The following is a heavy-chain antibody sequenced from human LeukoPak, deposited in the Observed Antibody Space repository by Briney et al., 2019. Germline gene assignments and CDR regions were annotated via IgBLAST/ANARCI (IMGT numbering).Heavy chain of an antibody. CDR2: ISAYNGNT. CDR1: GYTFTGYY. V-gene: IGHV1-18*04. D-gene: IGHD6-19*01. Sequence: GAPLKVSCKASGYTFTGYYMHWVRQDPGQGLEWMGWISAYNGNTNYAQKLQGRVTMTTDTSTSTAYMELRSLRSDDTAVYYCAREHEQWLTDYWGQGTLVTVSS. CDR3: AREHEQWLTDY. J-gene: IGHJ4*02.